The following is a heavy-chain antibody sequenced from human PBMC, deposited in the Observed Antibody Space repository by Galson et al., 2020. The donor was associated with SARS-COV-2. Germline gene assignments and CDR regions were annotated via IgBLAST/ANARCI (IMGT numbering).Heavy chain of an antibody. V-gene: IGHV5-51*01. CDR1: GYSFTSHW. Sequence: GESLKISCQGSGYSFTSHWIGWVRQMPGKGLEWMGIIYPGDSDTRYSPSFQGLVTISADKSISTAYLQWSSLKASDSAMWYCARTKEDAFDLWGQGTMVTVSS. CDR2: IYPGDSDT. J-gene: IGHJ3*01. CDR3: ARTKEDAFDL.